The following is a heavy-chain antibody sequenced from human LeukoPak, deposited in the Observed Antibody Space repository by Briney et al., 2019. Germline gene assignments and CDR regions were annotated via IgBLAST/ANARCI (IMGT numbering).Heavy chain of an antibody. D-gene: IGHD2-2*01. CDR3: ARDHSFVGDVVVPAAEFDP. CDR1: GYSFTGYY. Sequence: ASVKVSCKASGYSFTGYYMHWVRQAPGQGLEWMGWINPNSGGTNYAQKFQGRVTMTRDTSISTAYMELSRLRSDDTAVYYCARDHSFVGDVVVPAAEFDPWGQGTLVTVSS. CDR2: INPNSGGT. J-gene: IGHJ5*02. V-gene: IGHV1-2*02.